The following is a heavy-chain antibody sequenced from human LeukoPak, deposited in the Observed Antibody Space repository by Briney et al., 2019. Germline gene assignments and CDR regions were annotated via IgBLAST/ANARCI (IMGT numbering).Heavy chain of an antibody. V-gene: IGHV4-39*01. J-gene: IGHJ4*02. Sequence: SETLSLTCTVSGGSISSSSYYWGWIRQPPGKGLEWIGSIYYSGSTYYNPSLKSRVTISVDTSKNQFSLKLSSVTAADTAVYYCARHPSIPRYHDILTGYYNVLNYADYWGQGTLVTVSS. CDR3: ARHPSIPRYHDILTGYYNVLNYADY. CDR1: GGSISSSSYY. CDR2: IYYSGST. D-gene: IGHD3-9*01.